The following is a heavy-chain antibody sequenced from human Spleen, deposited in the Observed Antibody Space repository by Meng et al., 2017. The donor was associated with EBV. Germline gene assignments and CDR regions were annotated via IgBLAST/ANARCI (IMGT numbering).Heavy chain of an antibody. J-gene: IGHJ3*02. CDR3: ARGGLLRTPGAFDT. CDR2: INADGTRT. D-gene: IGHD3-16*01. Sequence: EVRVVDCGGGFVEPGGSLRLSFAASVFTFSTYWMHWVRRAPGKGLVWVSRINADGTRTNYADSVKGRFTISRDNAKNTLYLQVNSLRAEDTAVYYCARGGLLRTPGAFDTWGQGTMVTVSS. CDR1: VFTFSTYW. V-gene: IGHV3-74*01.